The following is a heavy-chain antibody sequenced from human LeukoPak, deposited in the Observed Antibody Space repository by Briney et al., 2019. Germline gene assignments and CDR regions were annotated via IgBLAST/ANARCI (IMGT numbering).Heavy chain of an antibody. D-gene: IGHD3-10*01. J-gene: IGHJ3*02. CDR1: GGSISSSSYY. V-gene: IGHV4-39*07. CDR3: ARGPFDVLLWFGELSPAFDI. CDR2: IYYSGST. Sequence: SETLSLTCTVSGGSISSSSYYWGWIRQPPGKGLEWIGSIYYSGSTYYNPSLKSRVTISVDTSKNQFSLKLSSVTAADTAVYYCARGPFDVLLWFGELSPAFDIWGQGTMVTVSS.